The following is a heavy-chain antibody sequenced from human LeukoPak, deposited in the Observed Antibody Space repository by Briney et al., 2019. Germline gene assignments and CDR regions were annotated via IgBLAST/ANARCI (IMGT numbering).Heavy chain of an antibody. CDR2: IIPILGIA. CDR3: AREGIAVAGSLDY. D-gene: IGHD6-19*01. Sequence: GASVKVSCKASGYTFTSYGISWVRQAPGQGLEWMGRIIPILGIANYAQKFQGRVTITADKSTSTAYMELSSLRSEDTAVYYCAREGIAVAGSLDYWGQGTLVTVSS. V-gene: IGHV1-69*04. CDR1: GYTFTSYG. J-gene: IGHJ4*02.